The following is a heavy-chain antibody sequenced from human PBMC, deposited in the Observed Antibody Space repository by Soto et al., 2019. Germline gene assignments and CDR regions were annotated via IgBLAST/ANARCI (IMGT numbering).Heavy chain of an antibody. D-gene: IGHD5-18*01. CDR1: GYTFTSYD. CDR2: MNPNSGNT. V-gene: IGHV1-8*01. Sequence: AASVKVSCKASGYTFTSYDINWVRQATGQGLEWMGWMNPNSGNTGYAQKFQGRVTMTRNTSISTAYMELSSLRSEDTAVYYCARGGVLDTAMVKGASSYSSYGMEVWGQGTTVKVSS. CDR3: ARGGVLDTAMVKGASSYSSYGMEV. J-gene: IGHJ6*01.